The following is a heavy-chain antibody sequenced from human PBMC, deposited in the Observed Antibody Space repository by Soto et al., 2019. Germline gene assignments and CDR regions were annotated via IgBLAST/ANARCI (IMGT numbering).Heavy chain of an antibody. CDR1: GYIFTTYS. D-gene: IGHD6-25*01. Sequence: QVQLVQSGAEMKRPGASVILSCKASGYIFTTYSIHWVRQTAGQGLEWMAKVDPRDGSTGYAQKFRGRVSMAWDTSTGTVSMEVSSLTSEDTATYYCARVRSSGREFDYWGQGTQVTVSS. CDR2: VDPRDGST. V-gene: IGHV1-46*01. J-gene: IGHJ4*02. CDR3: ARVRSSGREFDY.